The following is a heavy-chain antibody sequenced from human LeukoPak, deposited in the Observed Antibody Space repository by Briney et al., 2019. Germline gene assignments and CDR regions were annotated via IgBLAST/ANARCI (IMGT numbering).Heavy chain of an antibody. CDR3: ASTSMYGDYVAFAFDR. Sequence: GASVKVSCKASGDTFTNYAVSWVRQAPGQGLEWMGGIIPMFGTTKYAQDFQGRVTITTDESTSTAYMELSSLRSEDTAVFYCASTSMYGDYVAFAFDRWGQGTLVTVSS. J-gene: IGHJ4*02. D-gene: IGHD4-17*01. CDR2: IIPMFGTT. V-gene: IGHV1-69*05. CDR1: GDTFTNYA.